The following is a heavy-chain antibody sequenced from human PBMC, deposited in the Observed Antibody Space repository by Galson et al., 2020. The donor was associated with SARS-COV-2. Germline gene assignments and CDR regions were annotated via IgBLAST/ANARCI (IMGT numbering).Heavy chain of an antibody. Sequence: GESLKISCKASGYTFTNYAMNWVRQAPGQGLEWIGWINTDTGNPTYAQGFTGRFVFSLDTSVSTAYLEITSLKAEDTAVYYCARESDSDGSEADSWGQGTLVTVSS. CDR2: INTDTGNP. CDR3: ARESDSDGSEADS. V-gene: IGHV7-4-1*02. D-gene: IGHD3-22*01. CDR1: GYTFTNYA. J-gene: IGHJ4*02.